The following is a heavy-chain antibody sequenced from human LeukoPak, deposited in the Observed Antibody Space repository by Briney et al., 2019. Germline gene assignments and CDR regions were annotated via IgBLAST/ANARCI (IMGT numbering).Heavy chain of an antibody. V-gene: IGHV3-30*04. J-gene: IGHJ6*03. D-gene: IGHD1-26*01. CDR3: ARYSGTYQYFYHYMDV. CDR2: ISYDGGNQ. Sequence: PGGSLRLSCAASGFTFSSYTIHWVRQAPGKGLEWVAVISYDGGNQYFADSVKGRFTISRDNSKSTLYLQMNSLRPEDTAMYYCARYSGTYQYFYHYMDVWGKGTTVTVSS. CDR1: GFTFSSYT.